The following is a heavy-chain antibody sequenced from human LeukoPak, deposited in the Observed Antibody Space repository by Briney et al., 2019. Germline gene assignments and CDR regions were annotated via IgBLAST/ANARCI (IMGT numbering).Heavy chain of an antibody. V-gene: IGHV4-39*02. CDR1: GGSISSNNYY. CDR2: IYYSGST. J-gene: IGHJ4*02. CDR3: VRDTREGGVTIFGVVIGAFDY. Sequence: PSETLSLTCTVSGGSISSNNYYWSWIRQPPGKGLEWIGSIYYSGSTYYNPSLKSRVTISVDTSKNHFSLKLSSVTAADTAVYYCVRDTREGGVTIFGVVIGAFDYWGQGTLVTVSS. D-gene: IGHD3-3*01.